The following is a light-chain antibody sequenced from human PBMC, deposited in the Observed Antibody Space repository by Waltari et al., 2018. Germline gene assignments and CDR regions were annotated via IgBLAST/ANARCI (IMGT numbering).Light chain of an antibody. Sequence: DIQMTQSTSSLSASLGDRVTITCRASQGISNYLGWYQQKPGKVPKLLIYSASTLQSGVPSRFSGSGSGTDFTLSISSLQPEDVATYYCQKYNSVSRFGQGTKVEI. J-gene: IGKJ1*01. CDR3: QKYNSVSR. V-gene: IGKV1-27*01. CDR1: QGISNY. CDR2: SAS.